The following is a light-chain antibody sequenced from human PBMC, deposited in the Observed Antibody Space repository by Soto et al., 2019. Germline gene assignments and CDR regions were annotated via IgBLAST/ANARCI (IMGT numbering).Light chain of an antibody. V-gene: IGKV3-15*01. Sequence: TQSPSTLSLSTGERATLSCRASQSVNSNLAWYQQKPGQAPRLLIYGASTRATGIPVRFSGSGSGTEFTLTISSLQSEDFAVYYCQQYDKWPPTFGQGTKVDIK. CDR2: GAS. J-gene: IGKJ1*01. CDR1: QSVNSN. CDR3: QQYDKWPPT.